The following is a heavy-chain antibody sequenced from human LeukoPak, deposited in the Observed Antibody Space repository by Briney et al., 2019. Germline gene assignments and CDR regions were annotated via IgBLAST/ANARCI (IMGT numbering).Heavy chain of an antibody. CDR1: GLTLSSSY. D-gene: IGHD6-13*01. CDR2: ISSAGTT. Sequence: GGSLLLSCAASGLTLSSSYMSWVRQAPGKGLEWVSIISSAGTTYYADSVKGRFTISRDNSKNTVYLQVNSLRDEDTAVYYCARDLEAANTYYFDYWGQGTMVTVSS. CDR3: ARDLEAANTYYFDY. V-gene: IGHV3-66*01. J-gene: IGHJ4*02.